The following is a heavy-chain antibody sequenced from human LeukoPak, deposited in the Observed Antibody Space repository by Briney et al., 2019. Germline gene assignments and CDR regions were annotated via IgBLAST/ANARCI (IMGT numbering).Heavy chain of an antibody. D-gene: IGHD6-19*01. J-gene: IGHJ5*02. CDR1: GGSISSGSNY. Sequence: SETLSLTCTVSGGSISSGSNYWSWIRQPAGKGLEWIGRIYTSGSTHYNPSLKSRVTISVDTSKNQFSLNLNSVTAADTAVYYCARAVGSSESNWFDPWGQGTLATVSS. V-gene: IGHV4-61*02. CDR3: ARAVGSSESNWFDP. CDR2: IYTSGST.